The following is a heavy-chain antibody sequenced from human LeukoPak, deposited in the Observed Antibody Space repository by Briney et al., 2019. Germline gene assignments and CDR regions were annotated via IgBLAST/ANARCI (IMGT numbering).Heavy chain of an antibody. D-gene: IGHD3-22*01. CDR1: GFTFSSYA. V-gene: IGHV3-23*01. J-gene: IGHJ5*02. CDR3: AKDFYYDGSVSFDH. Sequence: PGGSLRLSCAASGFTFSSYAMSWVRQAPGKGLEWVSAISGGRGSTYYADSVKGRFTISRDNSKNTLYLQMNSLRAEDRAVYYSAKDFYYDGSVSFDHWGTGTIVTASS. CDR2: ISGGRGST.